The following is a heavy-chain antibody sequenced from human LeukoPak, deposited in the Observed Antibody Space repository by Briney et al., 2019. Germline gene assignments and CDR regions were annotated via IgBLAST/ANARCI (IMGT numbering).Heavy chain of an antibody. CDR3: ARASGSGYYFYLDY. CDR1: GFTFDDHG. V-gene: IGHV3-20*04. Sequence: GGSLRLSCAASGFTFDDHGMSWVRQAPGKGLEWVSGINWIGGSTGYADAVKGRFTISRDNAKNSLYLQMNTLRAEDTALYYCARASGSGYYFYLDYWGQGTLVTVSS. D-gene: IGHD3-22*01. CDR2: INWIGGST. J-gene: IGHJ4*02.